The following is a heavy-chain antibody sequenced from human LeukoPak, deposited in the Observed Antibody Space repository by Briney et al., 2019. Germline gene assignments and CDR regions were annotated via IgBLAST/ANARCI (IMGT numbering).Heavy chain of an antibody. CDR3: ARGDSGSPKYAFDY. J-gene: IGHJ4*02. V-gene: IGHV4-4*07. D-gene: IGHD1-26*01. CDR1: GGSISSYY. CDR2: IYTSGST. Sequence: PSETLSLTCTVSGGSISSYYWSWIRQPAGKGLEWIGRIYTSGSTNYNPSLKSRVTISVDTSKNQFSLKLSSVTAADTAVYYCARGDSGSPKYAFDYWGQGALVTVSS.